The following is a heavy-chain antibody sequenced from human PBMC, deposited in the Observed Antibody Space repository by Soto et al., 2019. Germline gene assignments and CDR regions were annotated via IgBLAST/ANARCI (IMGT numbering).Heavy chain of an antibody. CDR2: IYYSGST. CDR1: GGSISSSSYY. V-gene: IGHV4-39*07. CDR3: AGISSIFGVVSSSFDY. J-gene: IGHJ4*02. D-gene: IGHD3-3*01. Sequence: PSETLSLTCTVSGGSISSSSYYWGWIRQPPGKGLEWIGSIYYSGSTNYNPSLKSRVTISVDTSKNQFSLKLSSVTAADTAVYYCAGISSIFGVVSSSFDYWGQGSLVTVSS.